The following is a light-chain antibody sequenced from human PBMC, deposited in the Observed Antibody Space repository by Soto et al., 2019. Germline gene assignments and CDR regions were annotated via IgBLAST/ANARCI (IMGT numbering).Light chain of an antibody. CDR1: ITDVGSSNY. CDR2: DVS. J-gene: IGLJ2*01. Sequence: QSVLTQPASVSGSPGQSITISCTGTITDVGSSNYVSWYKQHPSKAPKLMIYDVSNRPSGVSNRFSGSKSGNTASLTISGLQAEDEADYYCSSYTTTSTWVFGGGTKLTVL. CDR3: SSYTTTSTWV. V-gene: IGLV2-14*01.